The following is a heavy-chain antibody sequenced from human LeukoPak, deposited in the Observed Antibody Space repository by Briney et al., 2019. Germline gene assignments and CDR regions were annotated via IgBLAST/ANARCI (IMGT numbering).Heavy chain of an antibody. J-gene: IGHJ4*02. V-gene: IGHV4-31*03. CDR2: IYYSGST. CDR1: GGSISSGGYY. CDR3: ARDLRENYYDSNGYSDY. D-gene: IGHD3-22*01. Sequence: PSETLSLTCTVSGGSISSGGYYWSWIRQHPGKGLEWIGYIYYSGSTYYNPSLKSRVTISVDTSKNQFSLKLSSVTAADTAVYYCARDLRENYYDSNGYSDYWGQGTLVTVSS.